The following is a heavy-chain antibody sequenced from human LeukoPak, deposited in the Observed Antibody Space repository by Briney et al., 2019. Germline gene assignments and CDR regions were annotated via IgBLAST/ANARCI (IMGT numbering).Heavy chain of an antibody. D-gene: IGHD2-15*01. CDR3: ARAPYCIGGSCRFDY. CDR1: GFTSGSYW. V-gene: IGHV3-7*03. Sequence: GGSLRLSCAVSGFTSGSYWMSWVRQAPGKGLEWVANIKQDGSEKYYVDSVKGRFTISRDNAKNSLYLQMNSLRAEDTAVYYCARAPYCIGGSCRFDYWGQGTLVTVSS. J-gene: IGHJ4*02. CDR2: IKQDGSEK.